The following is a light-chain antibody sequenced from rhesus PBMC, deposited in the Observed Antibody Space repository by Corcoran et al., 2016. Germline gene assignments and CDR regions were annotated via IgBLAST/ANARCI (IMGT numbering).Light chain of an antibody. Sequence: EIVLTQSPATLSLSPGERATLSCRASQSVSSYVAWYQQKPEQAPRLLIYGASSRATGIPARFSGSGSGTDFTFIISSLEPEDVGVYYCQQYNNWNSFGQGTKVEIK. CDR3: QQYNNWNS. V-gene: IGKV3S9*01. J-gene: IGKJ2*01. CDR2: GAS. CDR1: QSVSSY.